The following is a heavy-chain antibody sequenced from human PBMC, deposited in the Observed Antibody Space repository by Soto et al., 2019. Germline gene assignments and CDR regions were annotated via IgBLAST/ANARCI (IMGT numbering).Heavy chain of an antibody. CDR3: ATDPYCGSAPGCSALDA. CDR1: GYPFTSSG. CDR2: ISAYNDNT. V-gene: IGHV1-18*04. D-gene: IGHD2-21*01. J-gene: IGHJ6*02. Sequence: QVHLVQSGGEVKKPGASVKVSCKASGYPFTSSGFSWVRQAPGQGLEWMGWISAYNDNTLYAQKFKGRVTMTTDTSTSTAYMELGSLRSDDTAVYYCATDPYCGSAPGCSALDAWGQGTTVTVSS.